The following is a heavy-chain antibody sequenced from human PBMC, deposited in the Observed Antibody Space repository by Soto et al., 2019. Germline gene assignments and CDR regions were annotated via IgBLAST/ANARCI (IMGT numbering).Heavy chain of an antibody. CDR3: ARVVSPGSSIVYLAAVDI. Sequence: EVQLEESGGDLVQPGGSLRLSCAASGFTLSAYCMTWVRQAPGKGLGWVPNINRDGSKKSYLDSVRGRFTIPRDNVVDSLYLQMDSVRADDTSLFYLARVVSPGSSIVYLAAVDILGQGTMVTVSS. CDR2: INRDGSKK. CDR1: GFTLSAYC. D-gene: IGHD1-26*01. V-gene: IGHV3-7*05. J-gene: IGHJ3*02.